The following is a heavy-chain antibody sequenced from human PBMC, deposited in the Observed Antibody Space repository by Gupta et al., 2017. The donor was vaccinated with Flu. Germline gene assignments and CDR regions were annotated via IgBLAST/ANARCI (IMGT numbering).Heavy chain of an antibody. CDR2: INAANGNT. Sequence: QVHLVQSGAEVKKPGASVKVSCATSGFTFTTYTLHWVRRAPGQSLEWMGWINAANGNTKYSQKFQGRVTIARDTSASTVYLDLYSLTSEDTAVYYCARAGGRSWFDPWGQGTLVTVSS. D-gene: IGHD3-16*01. CDR3: ARAGGRSWFDP. V-gene: IGHV1-3*01. J-gene: IGHJ5*02. CDR1: GFTFTTYT.